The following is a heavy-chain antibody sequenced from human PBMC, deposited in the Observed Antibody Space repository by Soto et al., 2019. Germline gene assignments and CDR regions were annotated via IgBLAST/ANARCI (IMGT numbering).Heavy chain of an antibody. J-gene: IGHJ6*02. V-gene: IGHV1-69*02. Sequence: QVQLVQSGAEVKKPGSSVKVSCKASGGTFSSYTISWVRQAPGQGLEWMGRIIPILGIANYAQKFQGRVTITADKSTSTAYMELSSVRSEATAVYYCASLMSSGYYYGMDVWGQGTTVTVSS. CDR1: GGTFSSYT. CDR3: ASLMSSGYYYGMDV. D-gene: IGHD3-10*01. CDR2: IIPILGIA.